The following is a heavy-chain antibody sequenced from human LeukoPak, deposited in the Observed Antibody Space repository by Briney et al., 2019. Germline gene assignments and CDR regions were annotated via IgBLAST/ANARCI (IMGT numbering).Heavy chain of an antibody. Sequence: GGSLRLSCEASGFTFSSYEMNWFRQAPWKGLEWVSYVSKSGGTMKNADSVKGRFTVSRDNAKNSLYLQMNSLTAEDTAVYYCATAVIRGRGTMVTVSS. CDR3: ATAVI. V-gene: IGHV3-48*03. J-gene: IGHJ3*02. CDR2: VSKSGGTM. CDR1: GFTFSSYE.